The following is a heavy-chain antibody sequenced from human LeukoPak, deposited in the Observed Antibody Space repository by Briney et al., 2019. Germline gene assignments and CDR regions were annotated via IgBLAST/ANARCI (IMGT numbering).Heavy chain of an antibody. D-gene: IGHD3-16*01. J-gene: IGHJ6*02. Sequence: ASVKVSCKASGDTFSSYAISWVRQAPGQGLEWMGRIIPRFGTPHYAQKFQGRLTITADKSTSTAYMELSSLRSADTAVYYCARVLWGVLGNLQYCYYGMDVWGQGTTVTVSS. V-gene: IGHV1-69*06. CDR3: ARVLWGVLGNLQYCYYGMDV. CDR2: IIPRFGTP. CDR1: GDTFSSYA.